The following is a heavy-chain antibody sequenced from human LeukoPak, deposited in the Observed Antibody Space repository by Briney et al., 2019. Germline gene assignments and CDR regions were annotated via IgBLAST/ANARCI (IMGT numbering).Heavy chain of an antibody. CDR1: AYTFTGYY. CDR2: INPDSGGT. V-gene: IGHV1-2*02. J-gene: IGHJ5*02. D-gene: IGHD6-19*01. CDR3: ARATKPIAVAGTNWFDP. Sequence: ASVKVSCKASAYTFTGYYIHWVRQAPGHGLEWMGWINPDSGGTKYAQKFEGRVAMTRDTSISTAYMELSRLRSDDTAVYYCARATKPIAVAGTNWFDPWGQGTLVTVSS.